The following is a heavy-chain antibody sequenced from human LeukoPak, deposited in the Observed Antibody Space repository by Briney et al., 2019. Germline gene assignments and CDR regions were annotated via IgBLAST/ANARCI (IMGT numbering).Heavy chain of an antibody. CDR2: ISAYNGNT. CDR1: GYTFTNYG. J-gene: IGHJ5*02. CDR3: ATDWDDSGASYPYNWFDP. V-gene: IGHV1-18*01. Sequence: ASVKVSCKASGYTFTNYGISWVRQAPGQGLGWMGWISAYNGNTNYAQKLQGRVTMTTDTSTSTAYMELRSLRSDDTAVYYCATDWDDSGASYPYNWFDPWGQGSLVIVSS. D-gene: IGHD3-22*01.